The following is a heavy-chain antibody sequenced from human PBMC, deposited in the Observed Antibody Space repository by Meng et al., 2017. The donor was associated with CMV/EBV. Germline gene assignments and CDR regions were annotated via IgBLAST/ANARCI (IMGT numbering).Heavy chain of an antibody. CDR2: IYYSGST. J-gene: IGHJ3*02. CDR1: GGSISSYY. Sequence: SETLSLTCTVSGGSISSYYWSWIRQPPGKGLEWIGYIYYSGSTNYNPSLKSRVTISVDTSKNQFSLKLSSVTAADTAVYSCARRTMIDAFDIWGQGTMVTVSS. V-gene: IGHV4-59*01. CDR3: ARRTMIDAFDI. D-gene: IGHD3-22*01.